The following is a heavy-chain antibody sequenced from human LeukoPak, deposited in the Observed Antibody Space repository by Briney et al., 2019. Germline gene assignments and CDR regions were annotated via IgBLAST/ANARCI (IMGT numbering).Heavy chain of an antibody. CDR2: IKSKIDGGTT. D-gene: IGHD6-13*01. CDR3: TTGYGYSDFDY. J-gene: IGHJ4*02. Sequence: GGSLRLSCAASGFTITNARMGWVRQAPGKGLEWVGLIKSKIDGGTTDFAAPVKGRFTISIDDSKHTLYLQMNSLKSEDTGVYYCTTGYGYSDFDYWGQGTLVTVSS. CDR1: GFTITNAR. V-gene: IGHV3-15*01.